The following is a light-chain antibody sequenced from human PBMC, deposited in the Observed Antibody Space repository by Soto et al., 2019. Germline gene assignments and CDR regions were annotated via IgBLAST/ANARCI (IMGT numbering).Light chain of an antibody. Sequence: QAVVTQEPSLTVSPGGTVTLTCGSSTGAVTSGHYPYWFQQKPGQAPRTLIYDTSNKHSWTPARFSGSLLGGKAALTLSGAQPEDEAEYYCLLSYSGALPWVFGGGTKLTVL. V-gene: IGLV7-46*01. J-gene: IGLJ3*02. CDR1: TGAVTSGHY. CDR2: DTS. CDR3: LLSYSGALPWV.